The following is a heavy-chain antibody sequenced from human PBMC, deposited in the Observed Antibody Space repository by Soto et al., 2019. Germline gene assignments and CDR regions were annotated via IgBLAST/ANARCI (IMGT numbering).Heavy chain of an antibody. CDR1: GFSLSTSGMC. CDR3: ARMCRGWFDP. Sequence: SGPTLVNPTQTLTLTCTFSGFSLSTSGMCVSWIRQPPGKALEWLALIDWVDDKYYSTSLKTRLTISKDTSKNQVVLTMTNMGPLDTATYYCARMCRGWFDPWGQGTLVTVPQ. J-gene: IGHJ5*02. V-gene: IGHV2-70*01. D-gene: IGHD2-15*01. CDR2: IDWVDDK.